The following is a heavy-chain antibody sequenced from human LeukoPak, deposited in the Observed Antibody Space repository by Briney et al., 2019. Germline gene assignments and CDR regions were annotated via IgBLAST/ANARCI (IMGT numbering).Heavy chain of an antibody. J-gene: IGHJ4*02. CDR2: ISVGDSDT. CDR1: GYSFTSYW. V-gene: IGHV5-51*01. D-gene: IGHD3-22*01. Sequence: GKSLKISCKSSGYSFTSYWIGWVRQMPGKGLEWMGIISVGDSDTRHSPSFQGQVTISADKSISTAYLQWSSLKASDTAMYYCARLSSGHYDSSASYFDYWAQGTLVTVSS. CDR3: ARLSSGHYDSSASYFDY.